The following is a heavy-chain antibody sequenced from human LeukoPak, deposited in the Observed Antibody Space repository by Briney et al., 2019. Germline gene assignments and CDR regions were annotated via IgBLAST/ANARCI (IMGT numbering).Heavy chain of an antibody. Sequence: APVKVSCKASGYTFTSYGISWVRQAPGQGLEWMGWISAYNGNTNYAQKLQGRVTMTTDTSTSTAYMELRSLRSDDTAVYYCARYIEYLRVNWFDPWGQGTLVTVSS. J-gene: IGHJ5*02. V-gene: IGHV1-18*01. CDR1: GYTFTSYG. CDR2: ISAYNGNT. CDR3: ARYIEYLRVNWFDP. D-gene: IGHD1-1*01.